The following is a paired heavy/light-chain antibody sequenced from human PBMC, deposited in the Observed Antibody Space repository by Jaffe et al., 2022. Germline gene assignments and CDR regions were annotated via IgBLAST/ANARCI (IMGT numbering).Light chain of an antibody. J-gene: IGKJ2*01. CDR3: QQYNSYGYT. Sequence: DIQMTQSPSTLSASVGDRVTITCRASQSISSWLAWYQQKPGKAPKLLIYKASSLESGVPSRFSGSGSGTEFTLTISSLQPDDFATYYCQQYNSYGYTFGQGTKLEIK. CDR2: KAS. V-gene: IGKV1-5*03. CDR1: QSISSW.
Heavy chain of an antibody. J-gene: IGHJ4*02. CDR1: GGTFSSYA. V-gene: IGHV1-69*05. D-gene: IGHD6-13*01. Sequence: QVQLVQSGAEVKKPGSSVKVSCKASGGTFSSYAISWVRQAPGQGLEWMGGIIPIFGTANYAQKFQGRVTITTDESTSTAYMELSSLRSEDTAVYYCARGSLYSSSWYRAYYFDYWGQGTLVTVSS. CDR3: ARGSLYSSSWYRAYYFDY. CDR2: IIPIFGTA.